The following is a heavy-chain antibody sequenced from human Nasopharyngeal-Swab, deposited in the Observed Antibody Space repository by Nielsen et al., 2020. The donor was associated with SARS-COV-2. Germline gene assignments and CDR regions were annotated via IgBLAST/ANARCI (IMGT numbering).Heavy chain of an antibody. D-gene: IGHD1-26*01. J-gene: IGHJ4*02. Sequence: GQSLKIYSADSGFTFSSNAMSWVRQAPGKGLEWVSAISGSGGSTYYADSVKGRFTISRDNSKNTLYLQMNSLRAEDTVVYYCAKDLQGYSGSYCNWGQGTLVTVSS. CDR1: GFTFSSNA. V-gene: IGHV3-23*01. CDR3: AKDLQGYSGSYCN. CDR2: ISGSGGST.